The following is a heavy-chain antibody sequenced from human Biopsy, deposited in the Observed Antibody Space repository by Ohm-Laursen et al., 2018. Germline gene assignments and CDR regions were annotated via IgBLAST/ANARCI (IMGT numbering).Heavy chain of an antibody. Sequence: GASVKVSCKASGGTFTNHAVGRVRQAPGQGLEWVGSSIPLFNTANYADKFQGRVTLTADKSTTTAYMELSSLRSEDTAIYYCARFPLGAYDDSGSYRAVEHWYFDLWGRGTLVTVSS. D-gene: IGHD3-22*01. CDR3: ARFPLGAYDDSGSYRAVEHWYFDL. J-gene: IGHJ2*01. V-gene: IGHV1-69*06. CDR2: SIPLFNTA. CDR1: GGTFTNHA.